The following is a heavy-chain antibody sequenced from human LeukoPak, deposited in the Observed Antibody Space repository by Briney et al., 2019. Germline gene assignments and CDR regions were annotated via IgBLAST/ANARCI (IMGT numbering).Heavy chain of an antibody. CDR2: IYYSGST. V-gene: IGHV4-30-4*01. Sequence: PSQTLSLTCTVSGGSISSGDYYWSWIRQPPGKGLEWIGYIYYSGSTYYNPSLKSRLTISVDTSKNQFSLKLSSVTAADTAVYYCARSDDSSGYYQGNWFNPWGQGTLVTVSS. J-gene: IGHJ5*02. D-gene: IGHD3-22*01. CDR1: GGSISSGDYY. CDR3: ARSDDSSGYYQGNWFNP.